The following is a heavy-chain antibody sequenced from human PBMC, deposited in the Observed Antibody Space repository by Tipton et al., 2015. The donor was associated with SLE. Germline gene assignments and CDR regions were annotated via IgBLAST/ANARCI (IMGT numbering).Heavy chain of an antibody. J-gene: IGHJ6*02. CDR1: GFTFSSYA. V-gene: IGHV3-30*09. Sequence: SLRLSCAASGFTFSSYAMHWVRQAPGKGLEWVAVISYDGSNKYYADSVKGRFAVSRDNSKNTLYLQMNSLRAEDTAVYYCARAEAIVVVPAAGYGIDVSGQGSGVTVS. CDR3: ARAEAIVVVPAAGYGIDV. D-gene: IGHD2-2*01. CDR2: ISYDGSNK.